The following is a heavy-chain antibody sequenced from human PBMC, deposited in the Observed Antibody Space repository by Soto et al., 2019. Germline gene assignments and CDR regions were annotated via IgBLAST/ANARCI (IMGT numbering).Heavy chain of an antibody. CDR1: GGAFSKYA. D-gene: IGHD3-22*01. V-gene: IGHV1-69*01. CDR2: IVPMFGTP. CDR3: ARPLRDRNSYHGVAD. Sequence: QVQLVQSGAEVRKPGSSVKVSCKASGGAFSKYAFTWVRQAPGQGLEWLGGIVPMFGTPNYAQKFQGRVTISVDEQTTSAYMELTSLRSGDTAVYLGARPLRDRNSYHGVADWGLGTKVTVSS. J-gene: IGHJ6*02.